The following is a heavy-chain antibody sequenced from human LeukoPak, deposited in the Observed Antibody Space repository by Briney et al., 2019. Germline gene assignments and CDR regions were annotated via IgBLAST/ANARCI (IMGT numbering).Heavy chain of an antibody. CDR1: GYNFTSFW. CDR3: ARRKGIAVAGDAFDI. D-gene: IGHD6-19*01. V-gene: IGHV5-51*01. Sequence: GESLKVSCKGSGYNFTSFWIGWVRQMPGKGLEWMGIIYPGDSDTRYSPPFQGQVTISADKSISTAYLQWSSLKASDTAMYYCARRKGIAVAGDAFDIWGQGTMVTVSS. J-gene: IGHJ3*02. CDR2: IYPGDSDT.